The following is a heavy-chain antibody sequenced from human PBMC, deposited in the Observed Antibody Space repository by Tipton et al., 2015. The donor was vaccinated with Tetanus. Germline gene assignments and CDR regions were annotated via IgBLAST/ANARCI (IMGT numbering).Heavy chain of an antibody. V-gene: IGHV5-51*01. CDR3: ARRRSAILSGSYHWYFDI. CDR2: INPTDYQT. J-gene: IGHJ2*01. Sequence: LEWMGVINPTDYQTSYNPSFEGQVTISADRSINTAYLQWSSLQTSDTAMYFCARRRSAILSGSYHWYFDIWGRGTLVTVSS. D-gene: IGHD3-9*01.